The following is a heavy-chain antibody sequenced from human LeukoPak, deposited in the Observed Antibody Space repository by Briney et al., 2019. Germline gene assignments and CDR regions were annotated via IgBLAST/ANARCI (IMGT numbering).Heavy chain of an antibody. CDR1: GGSISSGSYY. V-gene: IGHV4-61*02. CDR3: ARDHYDFWSGPKGSWFDP. J-gene: IGHJ5*02. CDR2: ICTSGST. Sequence: PSETLSLTCTVSGGSISSGSYYWSWIRQPAGKGLEWIGRICTSGSTNYNPSLKSRVTMSVDTSKNQFSLKLSSVTAADTAVYYCARDHYDFWSGPKGSWFDPWGQGTLVTVSS. D-gene: IGHD3-3*01.